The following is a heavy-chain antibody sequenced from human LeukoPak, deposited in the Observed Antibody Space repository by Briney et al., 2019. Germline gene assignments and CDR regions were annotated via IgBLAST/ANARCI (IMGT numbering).Heavy chain of an antibody. CDR1: GFTFSSYA. CDR2: TWYDGSNK. Sequence: GGSLRLSCAASGFTFSSYAMYWVRQAPGKGLEWVTNTWYDGSNKYYADSVKGRFTISRDNSKNTLYLQMNSLRAEDTAVYYCARGLFNYDNSGLNYWGQGTRVTVSS. D-gene: IGHD3-22*01. V-gene: IGHV3-33*01. CDR3: ARGLFNYDNSGLNY. J-gene: IGHJ4*02.